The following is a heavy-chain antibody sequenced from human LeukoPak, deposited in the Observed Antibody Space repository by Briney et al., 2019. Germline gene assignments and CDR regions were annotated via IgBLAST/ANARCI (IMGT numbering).Heavy chain of an antibody. CDR2: IIPIFGTA. V-gene: IGHV1-69*05. CDR3: VSYDRGGRLYYFDY. Sequence: GASVKVSCKASGYTFTSYGISWVRQAPGQGLEWMGGIIPIFGTANYAQKFQGRVTITTDESTSTAYMELSSLRSEDTAVYYCVSYDRGGRLYYFDYWGQGTLVTVSS. CDR1: GYTFTSYG. D-gene: IGHD3-22*01. J-gene: IGHJ4*02.